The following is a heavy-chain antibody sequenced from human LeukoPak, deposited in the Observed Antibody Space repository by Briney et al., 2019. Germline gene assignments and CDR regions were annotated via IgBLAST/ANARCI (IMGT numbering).Heavy chain of an antibody. Sequence: ASVTVSCKASGYTFTSYGITWVRQAPGQGLEWMGWISTYNGNTNYAQNLQDRLTLTTDASTSTTYMELRSLRSHDTAVYYCARDRSMVRGESGYWGQGTLVTVSS. V-gene: IGHV1-18*01. J-gene: IGHJ4*02. CDR3: ARDRSMVRGESGY. D-gene: IGHD3-10*01. CDR2: ISTYNGNT. CDR1: GYTFTSYG.